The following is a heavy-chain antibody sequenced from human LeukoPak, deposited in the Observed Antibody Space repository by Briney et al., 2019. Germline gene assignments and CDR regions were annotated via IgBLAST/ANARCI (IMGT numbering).Heavy chain of an antibody. Sequence: SETLSLTCIVSGGPISDYYWSWIRQSAGKGLEWIGRIYRDGRTNYNPSLKSRVTMSVDTSKNQVLLKLTSVTAADTAVYYCARDRGCGVDCYPGSWFDPWGQGMLVTVSS. V-gene: IGHV4-4*07. J-gene: IGHJ5*02. CDR1: GGPISDYY. CDR3: ARDRGCGVDCYPGSWFDP. D-gene: IGHD2-21*02. CDR2: IYRDGRT.